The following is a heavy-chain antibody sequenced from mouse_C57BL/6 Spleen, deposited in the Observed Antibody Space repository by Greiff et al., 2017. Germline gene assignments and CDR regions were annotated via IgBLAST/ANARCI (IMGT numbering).Heavy chain of an antibody. J-gene: IGHJ2*01. CDR1: GYSFTGYF. CDR3: ARGSTMVTTHYFDY. CDR2: INPYNGDT. D-gene: IGHD2-2*01. V-gene: IGHV1-20*01. Sequence: EVQLQQSGPELVKPGDSVKISCKASGYSFTGYFMNWVMQSHGKSLEWIGRINPYNGDTFYNQKFKGKATLTVDKSSSTAHMELRSLTSEDSAVYYCARGSTMVTTHYFDYWGQGTTLTVSS.